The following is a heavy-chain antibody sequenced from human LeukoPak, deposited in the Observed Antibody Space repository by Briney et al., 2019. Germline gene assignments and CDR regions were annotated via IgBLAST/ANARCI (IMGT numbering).Heavy chain of an antibody. Sequence: GASVKVSCKASGYTFTNDDISWVRQAPGQGLEWIGKMNPNSGNTGYAQKFQGRVTMTRSTSVSTVYMELNSLTSEDTAVYFCARSASGTGYTAWGQGTLVTVSS. V-gene: IGHV1-8*01. D-gene: IGHD3-9*01. CDR1: GYTFTNDD. J-gene: IGHJ4*02. CDR3: ARSASGTGYTA. CDR2: MNPNSGNT.